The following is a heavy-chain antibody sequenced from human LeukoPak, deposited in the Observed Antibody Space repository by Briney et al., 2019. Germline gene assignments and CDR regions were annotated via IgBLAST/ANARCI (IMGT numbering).Heavy chain of an antibody. J-gene: IGHJ5*02. V-gene: IGHV1-46*01. D-gene: IGHD2-21*02. CDR3: AREAGDENEYNWFDP. CDR2: INPSGGST. Sequence: ASVKVSCKASGYTFTSYYMHWVRQAPGQGLEWMGIINPSGGSTSYAQKFQGRVTMTRDTSTSTVYVELSSLRSEDTAVYYCAREAGDENEYNWFDPWGQGTLVTVSS. CDR1: GYTFTSYY.